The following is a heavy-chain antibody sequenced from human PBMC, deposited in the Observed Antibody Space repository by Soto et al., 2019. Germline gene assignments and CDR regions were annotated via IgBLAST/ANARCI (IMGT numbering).Heavy chain of an antibody. J-gene: IGHJ5*02. Sequence: GGSLRLSCAASGFTFSSYGMHWVRQAPGKGLEWVAVISYDGSNKYYADSVKGRFTISRDNSKNTLYLQMNSLRAEDTAVYYCAKDRGEQQLLHWFDPWGQGTLVTVSS. D-gene: IGHD6-13*01. V-gene: IGHV3-30*18. CDR2: ISYDGSNK. CDR1: GFTFSSYG. CDR3: AKDRGEQQLLHWFDP.